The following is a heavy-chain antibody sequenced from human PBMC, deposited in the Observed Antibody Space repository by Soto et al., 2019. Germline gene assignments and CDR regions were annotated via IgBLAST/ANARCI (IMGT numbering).Heavy chain of an antibody. D-gene: IGHD2-8*02. J-gene: IGHJ4*02. CDR2: INPDSGAT. CDR3: ARGDYVTGGYPFPDFDY. CDR1: GYSFTGYY. V-gene: IGHV1-2*02. Sequence: HEHLVQSGAEVKRPGASLKVSCKAPGYSFTGYYIHWVRQAPGQGPEWMGWINPDSGATNYAQNFQGRVTLTSDTSISTASMDLTSLTADDTAVYYCARGDYVTGGYPFPDFDYCGQGTLVIVPS.